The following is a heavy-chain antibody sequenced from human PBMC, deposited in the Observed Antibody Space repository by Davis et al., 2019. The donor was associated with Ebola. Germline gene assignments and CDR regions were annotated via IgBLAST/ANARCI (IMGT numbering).Heavy chain of an antibody. CDR2: ISAYNGNT. Sequence: ASVKVSCKASGYTFTSYGISWVRQAPGQGLEWMGWISAYNGNTNYAQKLQGRVTMTTDTSTSTAYMELRSLRSDDTAVYYCARPLRITIFGVVPNDAFDIWGQGTMVTVSS. V-gene: IGHV1-18*01. CDR3: ARPLRITIFGVVPNDAFDI. CDR1: GYTFTSYG. D-gene: IGHD3-3*01. J-gene: IGHJ3*02.